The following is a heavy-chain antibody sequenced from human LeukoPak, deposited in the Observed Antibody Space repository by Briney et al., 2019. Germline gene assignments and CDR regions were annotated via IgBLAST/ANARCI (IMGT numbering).Heavy chain of an antibody. Sequence: PSATLSLTCAVYGGSFSGYYWSWIRQPPGKGLEWIGEINHSGSTNYNPFLKSRVTISVDTSKNQFSLKLSSVTAADTAVYYCARMSALTPYFYYYYYMDVWGKGTTVTVSS. CDR1: GGSFSGYY. CDR3: ARMSALTPYFYYYYYMDV. J-gene: IGHJ6*03. V-gene: IGHV4-34*01. CDR2: INHSGST.